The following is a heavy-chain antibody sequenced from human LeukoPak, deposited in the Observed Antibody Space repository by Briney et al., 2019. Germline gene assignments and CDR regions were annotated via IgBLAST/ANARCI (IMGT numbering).Heavy chain of an antibody. D-gene: IGHD2/OR15-2a*01. CDR1: GFTFSSYS. Sequence: GSLRLSCAASGFTFSSYSMNWVRQAPGKGLEWVSYISSSSSTIYYADSVKGRFTISRDNAKNSLYLQMNSLRAEDTAVYYCAREXSKNVXSXILGYWGQGTLVTVSS. CDR2: ISSSSSTI. V-gene: IGHV3-48*04. J-gene: IGHJ4*02. CDR3: AREXSKNVXSXILGY.